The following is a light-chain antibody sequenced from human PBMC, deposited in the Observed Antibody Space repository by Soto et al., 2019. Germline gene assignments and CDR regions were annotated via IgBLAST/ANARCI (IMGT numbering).Light chain of an antibody. CDR1: QRLLHSNGNTF. CDR3: QQRKHWPPIT. V-gene: IGKV2-28*01. Sequence: EIVMTQSPPSLTVTPGEPASISCRSSQRLLHSNGNTFLDWYLQKPGQSPQLLIYLGSNRASGVPDRVSGSGSGTVFTLTIGSLEPEDSAVYFCQQRKHWPPITFGQGTRLEIK. J-gene: IGKJ5*01. CDR2: LGS.